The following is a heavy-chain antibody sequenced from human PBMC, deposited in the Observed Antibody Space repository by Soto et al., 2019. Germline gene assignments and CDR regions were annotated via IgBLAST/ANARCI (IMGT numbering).Heavy chain of an antibody. Sequence: GASVKVSSKASGFTLTSYAMHGVRQAPGQRLEWMGWINAGNGNTKYSQKFQGRVTIIRDTSASTAYMELSSLRSEDTAVYYCARGFTMIVVAQSYWGQGTLVTVSS. J-gene: IGHJ4*02. CDR1: GFTLTSYA. CDR3: ARGFTMIVVAQSY. V-gene: IGHV1-3*01. CDR2: INAGNGNT. D-gene: IGHD3-22*01.